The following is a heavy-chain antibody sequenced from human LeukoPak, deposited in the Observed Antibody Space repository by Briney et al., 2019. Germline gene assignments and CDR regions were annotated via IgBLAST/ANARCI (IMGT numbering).Heavy chain of an antibody. Sequence: SVKVSCKAAGGIFSSYAISWLRQSPGQGREGMGRSIPILCTANYTQKFQGRVTITTDESTSTAYMELSSLRSEETAVYYCARGLLSAGNYYYMDVWGTGTTVTVSS. CDR1: GGIFSSYA. V-gene: IGHV1-69*05. CDR2: SIPILCTA. J-gene: IGHJ6*03. CDR3: ARGLLSAGNYYYMDV. D-gene: IGHD3-10*01.